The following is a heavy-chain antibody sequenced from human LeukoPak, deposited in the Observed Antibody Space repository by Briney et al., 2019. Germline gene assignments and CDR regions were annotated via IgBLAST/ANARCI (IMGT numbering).Heavy chain of an antibody. Sequence: ASVKVSCKTSGYTFTDYYIHWVRQAPGQGLQWMGWINPNSGETNSPQNFQGRVTMTGDTSISKAYMELRRVTSDDTAVYYCARDRDYSNTERGFDYWGQGTLVTVSS. D-gene: IGHD4-11*01. CDR1: GYTFTDYY. CDR3: ARDRDYSNTERGFDY. J-gene: IGHJ4*02. V-gene: IGHV1-2*02. CDR2: INPNSGET.